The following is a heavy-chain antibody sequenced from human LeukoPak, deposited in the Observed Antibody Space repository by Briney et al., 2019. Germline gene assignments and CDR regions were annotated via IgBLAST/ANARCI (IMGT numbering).Heavy chain of an antibody. D-gene: IGHD5-18*01. Sequence: SETLSLTCTVSGGSIRSYYWSWIRQPAGKGLEWIGRIYTSGSTNYNPSLKSRVTMSVDTSKNQFSLKLSSVTAADTAVYYCARGGYSYYYYYGMDVWGQGTTVTVSS. CDR1: GGSIRSYY. CDR3: ARGGYSYYYYYGMDV. J-gene: IGHJ6*02. V-gene: IGHV4-4*07. CDR2: IYTSGST.